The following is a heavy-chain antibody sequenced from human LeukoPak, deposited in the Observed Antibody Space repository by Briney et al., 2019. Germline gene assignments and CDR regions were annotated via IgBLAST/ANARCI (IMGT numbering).Heavy chain of an antibody. CDR3: AKGYCSGGSCRYSFAY. CDR2: MIVRGGST. J-gene: IGHJ4*02. V-gene: IGHV3-23*01. CDR1: ASTFSSYS. D-gene: IGHD2-15*01. Sequence: GGSQTPSWAPAASTFSSYSAKSARQAAGKRLGCLLSMIVRGGSTYYEDSVKGRFTISRDNAKNTLYLQMNSLRAEDTAVYYCAKGYCSGGSCRYSFAYWGQGTLVTVSS.